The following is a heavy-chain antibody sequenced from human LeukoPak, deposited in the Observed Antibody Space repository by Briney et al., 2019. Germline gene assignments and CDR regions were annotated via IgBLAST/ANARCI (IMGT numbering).Heavy chain of an antibody. D-gene: IGHD5-12*01. J-gene: IGHJ4*02. CDR3: ARLDSGYDRDI. V-gene: IGHV4-39*07. CDR1: GGSISSSSYY. Sequence: SETLSLTCTVSGGSISSSSYYWGWIRQPPGKGLEWIGNVYHSGSTYYNPSLKSRVTISVDTSRNQLYLKLNSVTAADTAVYYCARLDSGYDRDIWGQGTLVTVSS. CDR2: VYHSGST.